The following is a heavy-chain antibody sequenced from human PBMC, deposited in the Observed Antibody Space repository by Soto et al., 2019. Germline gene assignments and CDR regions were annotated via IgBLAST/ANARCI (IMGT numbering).Heavy chain of an antibody. Sequence: QLQLQESGPGLVKPSETLSLTCTVSGGSISSSSYYWGWIRQPPGKGLEWIGSIYYSGSTYYNPSLKSRVTIAVYTAKSQFSLKLSSVPAADTAVYYCRVWDGDASFYYYYGMDVWGQGTTVTVSS. CDR1: GGSISSSSYY. J-gene: IGHJ6*02. CDR2: IYYSGST. V-gene: IGHV4-39*01. D-gene: IGHD4-17*01. CDR3: RVWDGDASFYYYYGMDV.